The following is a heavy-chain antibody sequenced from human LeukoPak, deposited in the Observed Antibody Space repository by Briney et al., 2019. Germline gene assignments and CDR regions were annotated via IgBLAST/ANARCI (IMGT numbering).Heavy chain of an antibody. CDR3: ARDRASGWSYWFDY. J-gene: IGHJ4*02. CDR2: IWYDVINK. CDR1: GFTFSSYG. Sequence: AGGSLRLSCAASGFTFSSYGMHWVRQAPGKGLEWVAIIWYDVINKYYADSAKGRFTISRDNSKNTLYLQMNSLRAEDTAVYYCARDRASGWSYWFDYWGQGTLVTVSS. D-gene: IGHD6-19*01. V-gene: IGHV3-33*01.